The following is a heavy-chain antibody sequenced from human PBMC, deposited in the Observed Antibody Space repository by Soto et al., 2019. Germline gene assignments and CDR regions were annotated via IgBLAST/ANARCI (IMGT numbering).Heavy chain of an antibody. CDR1: GYTFTSYD. CDR2: MNPNSGNT. D-gene: IGHD6-19*01. V-gene: IGHV1-8*01. J-gene: IGHJ3*02. Sequence: GASVKVSCKASGYTFTSYDINWVRQATGQGLEWMGWMNPNSGNTGFAQKFQGRVTMTRNTSISTAYMELSSLRSEDTAVYYCARGNGSSGPLLGAFDIWGQGTMVTVSS. CDR3: ARGNGSSGPLLGAFDI.